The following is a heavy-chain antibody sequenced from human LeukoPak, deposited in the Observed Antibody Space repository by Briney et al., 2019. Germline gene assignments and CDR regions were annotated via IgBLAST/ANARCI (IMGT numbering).Heavy chain of an antibody. CDR3: ARSIVLDAFDI. V-gene: IGHV3-20*04. J-gene: IGHJ3*02. CDR2: INWNGGST. D-gene: IGHD3-16*02. Sequence: GGSLRLSCAASGFTFDDYAMSWVRQAPGKGLEWVSGINWNGGSTGYADSVKGRFTISRDNAKNSLYLQVNSLRAEDTALYYCARSIVLDAFDIWGQGTMVTVSS. CDR1: GFTFDDYA.